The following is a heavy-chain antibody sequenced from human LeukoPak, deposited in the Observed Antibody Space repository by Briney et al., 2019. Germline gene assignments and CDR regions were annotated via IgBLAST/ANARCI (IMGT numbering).Heavy chain of an antibody. CDR3: VREGYYDSSGYLGVFDY. CDR2: ISDSGSSK. D-gene: IGHD3-22*01. CDR1: GFTFDDYG. V-gene: IGHV3-48*03. J-gene: IGHJ4*02. Sequence: GGSLRLSCAASGFTFDDYGMSWVRQAPGKGLEWVSYISDSGSSKYYADSVKGRFTISRDNAKNSMYLQMNSLRAEDTAVYYCVREGYYDSSGYLGVFDYWGQGTLVTVSS.